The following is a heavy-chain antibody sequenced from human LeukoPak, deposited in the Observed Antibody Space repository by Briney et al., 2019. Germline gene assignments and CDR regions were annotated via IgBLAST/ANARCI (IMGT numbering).Heavy chain of an antibody. CDR3: ASSPKQQLVDY. Sequence: PSETLSLTCTVSGGSISSYYWSWIRQPPGKGLEWIGYIYYSGSTNYNPSLKSRVTISVDTSKNQFSLKLSSVTAADTAVYYCASSPKQQLVDYWGQGTLVTVSS. D-gene: IGHD6-13*01. CDR1: GGSISSYY. V-gene: IGHV4-59*12. J-gene: IGHJ4*02. CDR2: IYYSGST.